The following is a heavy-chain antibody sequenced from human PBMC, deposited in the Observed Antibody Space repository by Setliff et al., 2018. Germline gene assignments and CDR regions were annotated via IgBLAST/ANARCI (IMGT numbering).Heavy chain of an antibody. CDR2: IYFGGNT. Sequence: PSETLSLTCTAPGGSISDNGYFWGWVRQPPGKGLEWIGNIYFGGNTYFNPSFKSRVTMSIDTSNSLFSLKLSSVTAADTAIYYCARDASASDGRNAFDIWGQGTMVTVSS. D-gene: IGHD1-26*01. CDR3: ARDASASDGRNAFDI. CDR1: GGSISDNGYF. J-gene: IGHJ3*02. V-gene: IGHV4-39*07.